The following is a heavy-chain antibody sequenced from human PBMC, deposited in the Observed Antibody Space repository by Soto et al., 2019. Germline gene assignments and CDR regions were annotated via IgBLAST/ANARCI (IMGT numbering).Heavy chain of an antibody. CDR2: ISYDGGHP. D-gene: IGHD1-20*01. J-gene: IGHJ4*02. CDR3: ARGPITQTSFIDH. V-gene: IGHV3-30*01. Sequence: GSLRLSCEASGFTFSSYPMHWVRQAPGKGLGWETVISYDGGHPYYADTVKGRFTLSRDNSTDTLYLQMQSLPSDDTAVYFCARGPITQTSFIDHWGQVTLVTFSS. CDR1: GFTFSSYP.